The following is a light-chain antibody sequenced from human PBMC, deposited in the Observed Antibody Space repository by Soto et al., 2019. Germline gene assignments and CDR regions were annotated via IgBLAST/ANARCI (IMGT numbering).Light chain of an antibody. CDR2: DAS. CDR1: QSFSRSY. V-gene: IGKV3-20*01. Sequence: EIALTQSPGTLSLSPGERATLSCKASQSFSRSYLAWYQHKPGQAPRLLIYDASSRATGIPDRFSGSGSGTDFTLTINRLEPEDVAVYYCQQDGGSPPFTFGPGNKVDLK. CDR3: QQDGGSPPFT. J-gene: IGKJ3*01.